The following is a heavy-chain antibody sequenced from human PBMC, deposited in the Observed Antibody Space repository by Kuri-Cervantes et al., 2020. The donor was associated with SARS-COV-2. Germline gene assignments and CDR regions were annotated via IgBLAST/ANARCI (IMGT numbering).Heavy chain of an antibody. D-gene: IGHD3-3*01. CDR3: ARNPLADITIFGVVTGNNWFDP. CDR1: GGSFSSYY. Sequence: GSLRLSCAVYGGSFSSYYWGWIRQPPGKGLEWIGSIYYSGSTYYNPSLKSRVTISVDTSKNQFSLKLSSVTAADTAVYYCARNPLADITIFGVVTGNNWFDPWGQGTLVTVSS. CDR2: IYYSGST. J-gene: IGHJ5*02. V-gene: IGHV4-39*01.